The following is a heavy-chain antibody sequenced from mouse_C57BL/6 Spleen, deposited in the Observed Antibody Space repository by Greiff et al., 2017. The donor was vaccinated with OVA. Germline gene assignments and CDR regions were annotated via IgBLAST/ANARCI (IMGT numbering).Heavy chain of an antibody. Sequence: VQLQQPGAELVKPGASVKMSCKASGYTFTSYWITWVRQRPGQGLEWIGDIYPGSGSTNYNEKFKSKATLTVDTSSSTAYMQLSSLTSEDSAVYYCARWATTVDYFDYWGQGTTLTVSS. V-gene: IGHV1-55*01. CDR2: IYPGSGST. D-gene: IGHD1-1*01. J-gene: IGHJ2*01. CDR1: GYTFTSYW. CDR3: ARWATTVDYFDY.